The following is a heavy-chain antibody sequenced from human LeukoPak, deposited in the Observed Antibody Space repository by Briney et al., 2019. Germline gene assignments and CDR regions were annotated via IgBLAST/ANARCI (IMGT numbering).Heavy chain of an antibody. D-gene: IGHD1-1*01. CDR2: INPNSGGT. J-gene: IGHJ1*01. V-gene: IGHV1-2*02. CDR1: GYTFTGYY. Sequence: GASVKVSCKASGYTFTGYYMRWVRQAPGQGLEWMGWINPNSGGTNYAQKFQGRVTMTRDTSISTAYMELSRLRSDDTAVYYCAREFQSGTLLRGRSEYFQHWGQGTLVTVSS. CDR3: AREFQSGTLLRGRSEYFQH.